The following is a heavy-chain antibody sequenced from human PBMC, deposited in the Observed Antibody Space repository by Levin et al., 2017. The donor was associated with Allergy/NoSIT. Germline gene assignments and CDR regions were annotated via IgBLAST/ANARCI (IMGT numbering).Heavy chain of an antibody. Sequence: DSVKGRFTVSRDNDKKSLYLQMHSLRLDDTAVYYCARIPVEEIAVVTATPGYFFDYWGQGTLVTVSS. J-gene: IGHJ4*02. D-gene: IGHD2-21*02. V-gene: IGHV3-7*04. CDR3: ARIPVEEIAVVTATPGYFFDY.